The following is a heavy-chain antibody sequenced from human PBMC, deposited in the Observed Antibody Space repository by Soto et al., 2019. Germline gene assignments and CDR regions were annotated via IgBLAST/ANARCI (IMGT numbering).Heavy chain of an antibody. D-gene: IGHD3-16*01. CDR3: AREGTMITFGGDSSYYFDY. CDR1: VGTFSSYA. J-gene: IGHJ4*02. V-gene: IGHV1-69*13. CDR2: IIPIFGTA. Sequence: SVKVSCKASVGTFSSYAISWVRQAPGRGLEWMGGIIPIFGTANSAQKFQGRVTITADESTSTAYMELSSLRAEDTVVYYCAREGTMITFGGDSSYYFDYWGQGTLVTVSS.